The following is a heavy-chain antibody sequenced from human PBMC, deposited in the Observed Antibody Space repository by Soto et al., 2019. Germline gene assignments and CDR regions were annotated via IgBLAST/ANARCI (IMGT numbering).Heavy chain of an antibody. V-gene: IGHV3-23*01. CDR3: AKSSQHPGYYDMNGDAFDI. CDR1: GFTFSSYA. Sequence: EVQLLESGGGLVQPGGSLRLSCAASGFTFSSYAMSWVRQAPGKGLEWVSAISGSGGSTYYADSVKGRFTISRDNSKNTLYLQMNSQRAEDTAVYYCAKSSQHPGYYDMNGDAFDIWGQGTMVTVSS. J-gene: IGHJ3*02. D-gene: IGHD3-9*01. CDR2: ISGSGGST.